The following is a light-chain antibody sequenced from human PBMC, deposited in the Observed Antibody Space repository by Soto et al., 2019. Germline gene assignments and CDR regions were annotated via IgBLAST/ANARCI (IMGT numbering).Light chain of an antibody. CDR2: EVN. CDR3: TSYAGGNNV. V-gene: IGLV2-8*01. Sequence: QSALTQPPSASGSPGQSVTISCTGTSSDVGAYNFVSWYQQYPGKVPKLMVYEVNKRPSGVPERFSGSKSGNTASLTVSGLQAEDEADYYCTSYAGGNNVFGTGTKLTVL. CDR1: SSDVGAYNF. J-gene: IGLJ1*01.